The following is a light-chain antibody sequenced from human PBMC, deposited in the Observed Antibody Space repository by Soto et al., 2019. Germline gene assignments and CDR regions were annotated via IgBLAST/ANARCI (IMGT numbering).Light chain of an antibody. CDR2: DAS. V-gene: IGKV1-5*01. J-gene: IGKJ1*01. CDR3: QQFRGT. CDR1: QGISNW. Sequence: DIQMTQSPSALSASVGDRVTIACRASQGISNWLAWYQQKPGKAPKLLIYDASTLESGVPSRFSGSGSGTEFILTISSLQPDDFATYYCQQFRGTFGQGTKVDIK.